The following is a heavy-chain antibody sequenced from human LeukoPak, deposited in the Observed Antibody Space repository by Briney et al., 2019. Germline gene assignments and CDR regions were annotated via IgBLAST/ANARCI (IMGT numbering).Heavy chain of an antibody. CDR3: ANTAGYYDSSGSNWFDP. J-gene: IGHJ5*02. CDR1: GFTFSSNA. V-gene: IGHV3-23*01. CDR2: ISGGGGST. D-gene: IGHD3-22*01. Sequence: PGGSLRLSCAASGFTFSSNAMSWVRQAPGKGLEWVSAISGGGGSTYYADSVKGRVTISRDNSKNTLYLQMNSLRAEDTAVYYCANTAGYYDSSGSNWFDPWGQGTLVTVSS.